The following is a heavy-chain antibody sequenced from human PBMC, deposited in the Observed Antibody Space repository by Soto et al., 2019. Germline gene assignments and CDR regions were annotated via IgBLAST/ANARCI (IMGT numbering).Heavy chain of an antibody. D-gene: IGHD2-15*01. CDR1: GLNFSSYT. CDR3: ARDRCRGGSCYRTYAFDL. V-gene: IGHV3-21*01. CDR2: ISNSNRYI. J-gene: IGHJ3*01. Sequence: GSLVLACAASGLNFSSYTIRWVRQAAGNVLEWVSSISNSNRYIYYANSLKGRFTVSRDDAKNSLFLEINSLRADDTAVYYCARDRCRGGSCYRTYAFDLWGQGTRVNVSS.